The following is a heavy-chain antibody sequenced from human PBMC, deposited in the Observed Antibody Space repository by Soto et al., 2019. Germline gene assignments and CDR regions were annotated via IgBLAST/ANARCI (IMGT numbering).Heavy chain of an antibody. D-gene: IGHD3-3*01. J-gene: IGHJ6*02. CDR1: GYTLCSSY. CDR2: INPSNGGT. CDR3: ASELRFLEWFHRYYYYGMDG. Sequence: ASVKVASKASGYTLCSSYMDGVLQAPGQGLEWMGWINPSNGGTKYAEKFQGRVTMTRDTSISTAYVELSRLRSDDTAVYYCASELRFLEWFHRYYYYGMDGWGQGTTVTVSS. V-gene: IGHV1-2*02.